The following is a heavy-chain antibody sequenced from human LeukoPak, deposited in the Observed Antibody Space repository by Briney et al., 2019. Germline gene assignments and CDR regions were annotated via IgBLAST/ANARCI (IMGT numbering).Heavy chain of an antibody. D-gene: IGHD3-16*01. V-gene: IGHV1-18*01. CDR3: ARGGARGGTEYVGGFDY. Sequence: ASVKVSCKASGYTFTSYGISWVRQAPGQGLEWMGWISAYNGNTNYAQKFQGRVTITADGSTRTAYMELTSLRSEDTAVYYCARGGARGGTEYVGGFDYWGQGTLVTVSS. CDR1: GYTFTSYG. CDR2: ISAYNGNT. J-gene: IGHJ4*02.